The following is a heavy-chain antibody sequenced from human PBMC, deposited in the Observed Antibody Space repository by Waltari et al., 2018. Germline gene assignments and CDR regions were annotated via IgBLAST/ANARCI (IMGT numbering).Heavy chain of an antibody. D-gene: IGHD1-26*01. V-gene: IGHV4-39*01. CDR1: GDSISSSSYY. CDR2: IYFGGCP. Sequence: QLQLQESGPGLVKPSETLSLTCSIPGDSISSSSYYWGWSRQAPGQGLEWIGSIYFGGCPYYMSSLKSRITISEDPSQNQFSLKLRAVTAADTRVYYCVRRRGVVAAGGHWYFDLWGRGTLVTVSS. J-gene: IGHJ2*01. CDR3: VRRRGVVAAGGHWYFDL.